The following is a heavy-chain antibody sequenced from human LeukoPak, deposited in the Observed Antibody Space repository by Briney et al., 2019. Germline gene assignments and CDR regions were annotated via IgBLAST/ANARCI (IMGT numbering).Heavy chain of an antibody. V-gene: IGHV1-69*13. D-gene: IGHD3-22*01. CDR3: ARAGGGVSTMIVVVPDY. CDR2: IIPIFGTA. CDR1: GGTFSSYA. J-gene: IGHJ4*02. Sequence: SVKVSCKASGGTFSSYAISWVRQAPGQGLEWMGGIIPIFGTANYAQKFQGRVTITADESTSTAYMELSSLRSDDTAVYYCARAGGGVSTMIVVVPDYWGQGTLVTVSS.